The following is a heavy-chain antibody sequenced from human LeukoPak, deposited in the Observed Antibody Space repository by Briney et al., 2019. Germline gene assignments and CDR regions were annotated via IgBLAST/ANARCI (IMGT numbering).Heavy chain of an antibody. CDR2: IKSKTHGGTT. Sequence: GGSLRLSCAASGFTFITAWMSWVRQAPGKGLEWVGRIKSKTHGGTTDYAAPVQGRFTVSRDDSTNMVYLQMNSLRAEDTTVYYCARAEGYTYGCDYWGQGTLVTVSS. CDR1: GFTFITAW. D-gene: IGHD5-18*01. V-gene: IGHV3-15*01. CDR3: ARAEGYTYGCDY. J-gene: IGHJ4*02.